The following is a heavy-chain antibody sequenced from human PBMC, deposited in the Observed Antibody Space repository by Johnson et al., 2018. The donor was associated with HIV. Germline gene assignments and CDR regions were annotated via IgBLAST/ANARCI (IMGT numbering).Heavy chain of an antibody. CDR1: GFTFSSYG. Sequence: QVQLVESGGGVVQPGGSLRLSCAASGFTFSSYGMHWVRQAPGKGLEWVAVISYDGSNKYYADSVKGRFTISRDNSKNTLYLQMNSLRAEDTAVYYCARRAATFDAFDIWGQGTMVTVS. CDR2: ISYDGSNK. J-gene: IGHJ3*02. V-gene: IGHV3-30*19. CDR3: ARRAATFDAFDI. D-gene: IGHD6-13*01.